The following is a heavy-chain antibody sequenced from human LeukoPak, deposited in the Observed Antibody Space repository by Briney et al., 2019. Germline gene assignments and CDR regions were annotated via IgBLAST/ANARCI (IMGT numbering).Heavy chain of an antibody. D-gene: IGHD4-17*01. V-gene: IGHV3-9*01. Sequence: GGPLRLSCAASGFTFDDYAMHWVRQAPGKGLEWVSGISWNSGSIGYADSVKGRFTISRDNAKNSLYLQMNSLRAEDTALYYCAKDAYGASYWYFDLWGRGTLVTVSS. J-gene: IGHJ2*01. CDR2: ISWNSGSI. CDR1: GFTFDDYA. CDR3: AKDAYGASYWYFDL.